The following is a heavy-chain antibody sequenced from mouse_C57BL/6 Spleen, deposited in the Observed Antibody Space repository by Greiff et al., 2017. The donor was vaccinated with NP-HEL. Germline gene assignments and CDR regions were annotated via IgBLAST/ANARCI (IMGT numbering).Heavy chain of an antibody. J-gene: IGHJ3*01. CDR3: TYGKTWFAY. CDR1: GYTFTSYW. CDR2: IDPSDSYT. V-gene: IGHV1-69*01. D-gene: IGHD2-1*01. Sequence: QVQLKQPGAELVMPGASVKLSCKASGYTFTSYWMHWVKQRPGQGLEWIGEIDPSDSYTNYNQKFKGKSTLTVDKSSSTAYMQLSSLTSEDSAVYYCTYGKTWFAYWGQGTLVTVSA.